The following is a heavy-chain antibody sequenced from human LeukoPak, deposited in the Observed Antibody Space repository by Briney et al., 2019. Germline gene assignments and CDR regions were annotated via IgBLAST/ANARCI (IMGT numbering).Heavy chain of an antibody. Sequence: GGSLRLSCAASGFTFINAWMAWVRQAPGKGLEWVSAISGSGGSTYYADSVKGRFTISRDNSKNTLYLQMNSLRAEDTAVYYCANSVDRKSPYYFDYWGQGTLVTVSS. D-gene: IGHD4-23*01. CDR1: GFTFINAW. CDR3: ANSVDRKSPYYFDY. CDR2: ISGSGGST. V-gene: IGHV3-23*01. J-gene: IGHJ4*02.